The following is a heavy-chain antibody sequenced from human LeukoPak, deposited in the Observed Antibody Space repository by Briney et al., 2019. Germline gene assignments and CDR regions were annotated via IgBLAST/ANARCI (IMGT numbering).Heavy chain of an antibody. Sequence: GGSLRLSCAASGFTFSSYWMNWVRQAPGKGLEWVANIKQDGSEKYYVDSVKGRFTISRDNAKNSVHLQMNSLRAEDTAVYYCARENLVGATTHYYYGMDVWGQGTTVTVSS. D-gene: IGHD1-26*01. V-gene: IGHV3-7*01. J-gene: IGHJ6*02. CDR2: IKQDGSEK. CDR3: ARENLVGATTHYYYGMDV. CDR1: GFTFSSYW.